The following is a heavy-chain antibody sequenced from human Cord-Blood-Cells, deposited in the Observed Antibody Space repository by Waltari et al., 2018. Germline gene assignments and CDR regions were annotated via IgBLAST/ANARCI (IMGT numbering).Heavy chain of an antibody. V-gene: IGHV1-69*10. D-gene: IGHD2-15*01. Sequence: QVQLVQSGAEVKKPGSSVKVSCKASGGTFSSYAIIWVRQAPGQGLEWMGGIIPILGRANYAQKFQGRDTITADKSTSTAYMELSSLRSEDTAVYYCARDKGHCSGGSCYYDYWGQGTLVTGSA. CDR3: ARDKGHCSGGSCYYDY. J-gene: IGHJ4*02. CDR2: IIPILGRA. CDR1: GGTFSSYA.